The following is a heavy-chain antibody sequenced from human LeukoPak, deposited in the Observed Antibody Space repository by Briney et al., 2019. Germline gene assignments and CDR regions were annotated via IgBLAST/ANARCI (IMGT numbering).Heavy chain of an antibody. J-gene: IGHJ4*02. CDR1: GFTFSRYA. CDR3: VRDGGRLNFGNGASFDY. Sequence: PGGSLRLSCAASGFTFSRYAMSWVRRAPGKGLEWVSAISGSGGSTYYADSVKGRFTISRDNSKNTLYLQMNSLRAEDTAMYYCVRDGGRLNFGNGASFDYWGQGTLVTVSS. D-gene: IGHD3-10*01. V-gene: IGHV3-23*01. CDR2: ISGSGGST.